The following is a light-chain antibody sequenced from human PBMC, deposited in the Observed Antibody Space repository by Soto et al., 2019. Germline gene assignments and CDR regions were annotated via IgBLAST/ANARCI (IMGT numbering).Light chain of an antibody. V-gene: IGKV1-9*01. Sequence: IQLTQSPSSLSASVGDRVTVTCRASQGIGTYLVWYQQKSGKAPTVLIYAPSTLQTGVPSRFSGSGSGTDFSLTISSLHPEDVATYYCQQVDSYPRTFGQGTKVDIK. CDR2: APS. CDR3: QQVDSYPRT. J-gene: IGKJ1*01. CDR1: QGIGTY.